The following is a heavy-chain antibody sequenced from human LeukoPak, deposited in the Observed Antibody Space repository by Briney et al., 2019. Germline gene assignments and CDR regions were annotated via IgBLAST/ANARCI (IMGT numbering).Heavy chain of an antibody. Sequence: ASVKVSCKASGYTFTGYYMHWVRQAPGQGLEWMGWIDPNSGGTNYARKFQGRVTMTRDTSISTAYMELSRLRSDDTAVYYCARGYYYDSSGYFFDYWGQGTLVTVSS. D-gene: IGHD3-22*01. J-gene: IGHJ4*02. V-gene: IGHV1-2*02. CDR1: GYTFTGYY. CDR2: IDPNSGGT. CDR3: ARGYYYDSSGYFFDY.